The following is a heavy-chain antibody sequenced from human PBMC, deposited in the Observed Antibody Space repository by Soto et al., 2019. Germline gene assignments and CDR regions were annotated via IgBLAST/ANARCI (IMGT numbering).Heavy chain of an antibody. D-gene: IGHD5-12*01. CDR3: AKDAVSRDGVWLAHV. Sequence: GGSLRLSCAASGFTFSDYAMIWIRQVPGKGLQWVSGLYGSGRGIHYAESVKGRFTISRDNSAYAVYLQMNNLRVEDSAIYYCAKDAVSRDGVWLAHVWGQGTVVTVSS. CDR1: GFTFSDYA. CDR2: LYGSGRGI. V-gene: IGHV3-23*01. J-gene: IGHJ4*02.